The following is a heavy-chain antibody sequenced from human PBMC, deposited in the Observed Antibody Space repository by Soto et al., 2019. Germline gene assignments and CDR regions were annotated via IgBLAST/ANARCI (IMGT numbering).Heavy chain of an antibody. CDR1: GSIFGGYG. Sequence: GGSLRLSCAASGSIFGGYGMHWVRQAPGKGLEWVAAIRCDGGSKYYADSVKGRFTISRDNSKNTLYLQMNSLRAEDTAVYYCAKDRGGQTDYWGQGTLVTVSS. CDR2: IRCDGGSK. D-gene: IGHD3-10*01. J-gene: IGHJ4*02. CDR3: AKDRGGQTDY. V-gene: IGHV3-30*02.